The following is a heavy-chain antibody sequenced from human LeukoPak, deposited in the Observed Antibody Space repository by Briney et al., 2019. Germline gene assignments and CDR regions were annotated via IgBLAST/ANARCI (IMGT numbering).Heavy chain of an antibody. D-gene: IGHD2-2*01. J-gene: IGHJ5*02. CDR2: MNPNSGNT. Sequence: ASVTVSCKASGYTFTSYDINWVRQATGQGLEWMGWMNPNSGNTGYAQKFQGRVTMTRNTSISTAYMELSSLRSEDTAVYYCARGRRWLSQLPRNWFDPWGQGTLSPSPQ. CDR3: ARGRRWLSQLPRNWFDP. V-gene: IGHV1-8*01. CDR1: GYTFTSYD.